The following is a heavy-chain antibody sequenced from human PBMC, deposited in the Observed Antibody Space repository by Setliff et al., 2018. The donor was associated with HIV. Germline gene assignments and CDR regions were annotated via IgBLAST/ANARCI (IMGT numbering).Heavy chain of an antibody. D-gene: IGHD1-26*01. V-gene: IGHV4-34*01. CDR1: GGSFSGSY. Sequence: SETLSLTCAVYGGSFSGSYWSWVRQPPGKGLEWIGEINHSGRTNYNPSLKGRVIMSEDTSNNHFSLRLNSVTAADTAVYFCARGPYSRKFDPWGQGTLVTVSS. J-gene: IGHJ5*02. CDR3: ARGPYSRKFDP. CDR2: INHSGRT.